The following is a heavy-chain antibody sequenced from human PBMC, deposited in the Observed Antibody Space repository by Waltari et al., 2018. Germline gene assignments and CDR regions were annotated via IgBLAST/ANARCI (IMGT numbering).Heavy chain of an antibody. J-gene: IGHJ5*02. Sequence: QVQLVLSGAEVKNPGSTLNVSFKTSGGAFSTYAISWVRQAPGQGLEWMGIIPISGTADYSQKFQGRITITADESTSTAYMELSGLKSDDTAVYYCATFGGNSNWFDPWGQGTLVTVSS. CDR1: GGAFSTYA. CDR3: ATFGGNSNWFDP. CDR2: IIPISGTA. V-gene: IGHV1-69*01. D-gene: IGHD1-7*01.